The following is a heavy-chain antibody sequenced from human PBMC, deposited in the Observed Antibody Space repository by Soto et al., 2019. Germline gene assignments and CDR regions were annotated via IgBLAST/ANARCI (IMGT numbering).Heavy chain of an antibody. V-gene: IGHV3-23*01. CDR3: AKGRIAVAAPYNWFDP. Sequence: EVKLLESGGGLVQPGGSLRLSCVASGFTYYSYAMSWVRQAPGQGLEWVSTITGGADNTHYADSVRGRFTISRDNSKNTLSLQMNSLRVEDTAVYHCAKGRIAVAAPYNWFDPWGHGTLVTVSS. CDR2: ITGGADNT. J-gene: IGHJ5*02. D-gene: IGHD6-19*01. CDR1: GFTYYSYA.